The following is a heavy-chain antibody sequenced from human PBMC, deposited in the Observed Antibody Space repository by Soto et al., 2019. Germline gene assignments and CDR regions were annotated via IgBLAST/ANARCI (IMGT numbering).Heavy chain of an antibody. D-gene: IGHD3-22*01. J-gene: IGHJ6*02. CDR2: IKQDGSEK. CDR1: GFTFSSYW. V-gene: IGHV3-7*01. CDR3: ARDGQPIDNYYDSSGYYYADYYYYGMDV. Sequence: VGSLRLSCAASGFTFSSYWMSWVRQAPGKGLEWVANIKQDGSEKYYVDSVKGRFTISRDNAKNSLYLQMNSLRAEDTAVYYCARDGQPIDNYYDSSGYYYADYYYYGMDVWGQGTTVTSP.